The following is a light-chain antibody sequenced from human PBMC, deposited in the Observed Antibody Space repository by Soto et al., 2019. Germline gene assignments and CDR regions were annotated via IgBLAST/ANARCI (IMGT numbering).Light chain of an antibody. CDR3: QQYANRPPYT. V-gene: IGKV1-33*01. CDR2: DAS. J-gene: IGKJ2*01. CDR1: QGISNY. Sequence: DIEMTQSPSSLSASAGDRVTITCQASQGISNYLTWYQQKPGKAPKLLIYDASNLETGVPSRFSGSGSGTDFTFTISSLQPEDIATYYGQQYANRPPYTFGQGTKLEIK.